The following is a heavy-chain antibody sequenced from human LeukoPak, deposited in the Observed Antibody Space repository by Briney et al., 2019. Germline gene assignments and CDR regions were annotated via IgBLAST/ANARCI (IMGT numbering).Heavy chain of an antibody. D-gene: IGHD3-3*01. Sequence: PSETLSLTCTVSGGSISSSSYYWGWIRQPPGKGLEWIASIHYSGSTNYNPSLKSRVTISVDTSKNQFSLKLSSVTAADTAVYYCARVADFWSGYYDYWGQGTLVTVSS. CDR2: IHYSGST. CDR3: ARVADFWSGYYDY. V-gene: IGHV4-39*07. J-gene: IGHJ4*02. CDR1: GGSISSSSYY.